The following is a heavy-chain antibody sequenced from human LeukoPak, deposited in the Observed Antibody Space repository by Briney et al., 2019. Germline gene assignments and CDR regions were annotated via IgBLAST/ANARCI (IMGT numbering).Heavy chain of an antibody. CDR2: IHYDSTTE. D-gene: IGHD1-7*01. V-gene: IGHV3-30*02. Sequence: HSGGSLRLSCAASGFAFSSYGMHWVRQAPGKGLEWVAYIHYDSTTEDYADSVKGRSTISRDNSKNTLFLQMNNLRVEDMAVFYCAKDWNWAIDYWGQGTLVTVSS. CDR1: GFAFSSYG. J-gene: IGHJ4*02. CDR3: AKDWNWAIDY.